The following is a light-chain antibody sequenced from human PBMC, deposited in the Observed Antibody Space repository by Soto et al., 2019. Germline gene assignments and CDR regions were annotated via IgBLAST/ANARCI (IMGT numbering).Light chain of an antibody. J-gene: IGKJ1*01. CDR2: DAS. CDR1: QSIGNW. CDR3: QQYNSYPWT. Sequence: DIQMTQSPSTLSASVGDRVTITCRARQSIGNWLAWYQQKPGKAPDLLIYDASSFQSGVPSRFSGRGSGTDFTLTISSLQPDDFATYYCQQYNSYPWTFGQGTTVEIK. V-gene: IGKV1-5*01.